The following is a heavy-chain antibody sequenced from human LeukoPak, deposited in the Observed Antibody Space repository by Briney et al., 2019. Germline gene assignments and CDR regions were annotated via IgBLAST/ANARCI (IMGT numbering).Heavy chain of an antibody. D-gene: IGHD3-22*01. CDR2: IHYSGST. CDR1: GGSISSYY. Sequence: SETLSLTCTVSGGSISSYYWSWIRQPPGKGLEWIGYIHYSGSTNYNPSLKSRVTISVDTSKNQFSLKLSSVTAADTAVYYCARSAPYYYDSSGYYLFGNGYYFDYWGQGTLVTVSS. J-gene: IGHJ4*02. V-gene: IGHV4-59*01. CDR3: ARSAPYYYDSSGYYLFGNGYYFDY.